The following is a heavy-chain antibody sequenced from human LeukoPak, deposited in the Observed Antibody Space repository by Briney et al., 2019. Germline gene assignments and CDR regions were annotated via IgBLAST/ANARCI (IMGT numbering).Heavy chain of an antibody. V-gene: IGHV3-7*01. CDR3: ARVSIRILWFGELSSMDV. D-gene: IGHD3-10*01. Sequence: PGGSLRLSCAASGFTFSSYWMSWDRQAPGKGLEWVANIKHDGREKYYVDSVKGRFTISRDNAKNSLYLQMNSLRAEDTAVYYCARVSIRILWFGELSSMDVWGQGTTVTVSS. CDR1: GFTFSSYW. CDR2: IKHDGREK. J-gene: IGHJ6*02.